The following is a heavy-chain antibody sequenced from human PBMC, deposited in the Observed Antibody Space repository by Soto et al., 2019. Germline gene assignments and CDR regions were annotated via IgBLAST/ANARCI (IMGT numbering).Heavy chain of an antibody. J-gene: IGHJ4*02. CDR1: GGSISSGDYY. CDR2: IYYSGST. Sequence: SETLSLTCTVSGGSISSGDYYWSWIRQHPGKGLEWIGYIYYSGSTYYNPSLKSRGTISVDTSKNQFSLILSSVTVADTALYYCARGRLLPAVNFDYWGQGTLVTVSS. V-gene: IGHV4-31*03. CDR3: ARGRLLPAVNFDY. D-gene: IGHD2-2*01.